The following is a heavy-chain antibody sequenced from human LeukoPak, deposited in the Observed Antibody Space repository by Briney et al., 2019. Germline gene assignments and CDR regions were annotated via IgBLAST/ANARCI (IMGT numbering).Heavy chain of an antibody. CDR2: IWSDGSNK. Sequence: GGSLRLSCAASGFTFSSYGMHWVRQTPGKGLEWVAIIWSDGSNKYYADSVKGRFTISRDNSKNTPYLQMNSLRAEDTAVYYCARGSGSFSGGFDYWGQGTLVTVSS. CDR3: ARGSGSFSGGFDY. D-gene: IGHD1-26*01. V-gene: IGHV3-33*01. CDR1: GFTFSSYG. J-gene: IGHJ4*02.